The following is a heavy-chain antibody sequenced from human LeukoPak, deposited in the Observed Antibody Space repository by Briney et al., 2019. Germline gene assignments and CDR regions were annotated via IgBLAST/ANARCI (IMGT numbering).Heavy chain of an antibody. CDR2: ISGDGGST. D-gene: IGHD3-22*01. V-gene: IGHV3-43*02. Sequence: PGGSLRLSCAASGFTFDDYAMHWVRQAPGKGLEWVSLISGDGGSTYYADSVMGRFTISRDNSKDSLYLQMNSLRTEDTALYYCAAETYYYDSSGFYPRPFDYWGQGTLVTVSS. CDR3: AAETYYYDSSGFYPRPFDY. J-gene: IGHJ4*02. CDR1: GFTFDDYA.